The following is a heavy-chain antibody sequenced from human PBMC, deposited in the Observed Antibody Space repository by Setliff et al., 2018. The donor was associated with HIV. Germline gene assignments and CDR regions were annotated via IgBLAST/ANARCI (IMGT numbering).Heavy chain of an antibody. D-gene: IGHD3-10*01. CDR3: AKARTEGGVWFGELNFDF. V-gene: IGHV3-30*18. CDR1: GFSFSSYG. J-gene: IGHJ4*02. Sequence: GGSLRLSCAASGFSFSSYGMHWVRQAPGKGLAWVALISYEGSSKYYADSVKGRFTISRDESKNTLFLQMNSLRPEDTAVYYCAKARTEGGVWFGELNFDFWGQGTLVTVSS. CDR2: ISYEGSSK.